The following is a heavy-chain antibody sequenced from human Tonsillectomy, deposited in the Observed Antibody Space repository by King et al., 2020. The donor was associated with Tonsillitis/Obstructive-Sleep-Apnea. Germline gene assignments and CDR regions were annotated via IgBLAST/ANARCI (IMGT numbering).Heavy chain of an antibody. CDR3: TTDVVLRSY. CDR2: IKTKTDGGTT. Sequence: VQLVESGGGLVKPGGSLRLSCAASGFTFTNAWMNGVRQAPGKGLEWVGSIKTKTDGGTTDYAAPVKGRFTISRDDSKNTLYLQMNSLKTEDTALYYCTTDVVLRSYWGQGTLVTVSS. D-gene: IGHD3-22*01. V-gene: IGHV3-15*07. CDR1: GFTFTNAW. J-gene: IGHJ4*02.